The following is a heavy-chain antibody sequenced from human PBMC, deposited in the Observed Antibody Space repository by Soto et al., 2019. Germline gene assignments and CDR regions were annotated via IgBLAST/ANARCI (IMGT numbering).Heavy chain of an antibody. D-gene: IGHD4-17*01. CDR2: IYYSGST. J-gene: IGHJ6*03. CDR1: GGFISSGGYY. Sequence: QVQLQESGPGLVKPSQTLSLTCTVSGGFISSGGYYWSWIRQHPGKGLEWIGYIYYSGSTYYNPSLKSRVTISVDTSKNQFSLKLSSVTAADTAVYYCARSGNYGDYFHMDVWGKGTTVTVSS. CDR3: ARSGNYGDYFHMDV. V-gene: IGHV4-31*03.